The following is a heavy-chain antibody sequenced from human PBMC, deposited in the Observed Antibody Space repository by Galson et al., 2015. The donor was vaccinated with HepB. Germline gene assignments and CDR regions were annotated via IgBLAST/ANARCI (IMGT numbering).Heavy chain of an antibody. Sequence: QSGAEVKKPGESLKISCKGSGYNFTTYWIGWVRQMPGKGLEWMGIIYPGDSNTKYSPSFQGQFTISADKSISTAYLQWSSLKASDTAMYYCARDPAVAGRWFDYWGQGTLVTVSS. CDR1: GYNFTTYW. D-gene: IGHD6-19*01. J-gene: IGHJ4*02. CDR3: ARDPAVAGRWFDY. V-gene: IGHV5-51*01. CDR2: IYPGDSNT.